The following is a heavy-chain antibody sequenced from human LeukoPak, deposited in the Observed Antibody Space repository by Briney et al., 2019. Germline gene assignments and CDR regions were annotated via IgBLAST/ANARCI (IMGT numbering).Heavy chain of an antibody. CDR1: GGTFSSYA. Sequence: ASVKVSCKASGGTFSSYAISWVRQAPGQGLEWMGGIIPIFGTANYAQKFQGRVTITADKSTSTAYMELSSLRSEDTAVYYCARDLPDPTRIVGATGDFDYWGQGTLVTVSS. V-gene: IGHV1-69*06. D-gene: IGHD1-26*01. J-gene: IGHJ4*02. CDR2: IIPIFGTA. CDR3: ARDLPDPTRIVGATGDFDY.